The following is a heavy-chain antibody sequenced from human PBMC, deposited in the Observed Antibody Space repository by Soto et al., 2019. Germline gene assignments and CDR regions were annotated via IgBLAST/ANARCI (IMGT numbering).Heavy chain of an antibody. CDR1: GYTFTSYG. J-gene: IGHJ3*02. D-gene: IGHD3-9*01. Sequence: GASVKVSCKASGYTFTSYGISWVRQAPGQGLEWMGWISAYNGNTNYAQKLQGRVTMTTDTSTSTAYMELRSLRSDDTAVYYCARWYYDILTGPDAFDIWGQGTMVTVSS. CDR2: ISAYNGNT. V-gene: IGHV1-18*01. CDR3: ARWYYDILTGPDAFDI.